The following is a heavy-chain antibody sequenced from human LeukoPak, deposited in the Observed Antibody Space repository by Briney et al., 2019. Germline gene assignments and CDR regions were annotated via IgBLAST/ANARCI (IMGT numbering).Heavy chain of an antibody. CDR2: ISGSGGST. CDR1: GFTFSSYA. D-gene: IGHD1-7*01. CDR3: ARDYWWNYDY. J-gene: IGHJ4*02. V-gene: IGHV3-23*01. Sequence: GGSLRLSCAASGFTFSSYAMSWVRQAPGKGLEWVSAISGSGGSTYYAGSVRGRFTISRDNSKNTIYLQMDSLRAEDTAIYYCARDYWWNYDYWGQGTLVTVSS.